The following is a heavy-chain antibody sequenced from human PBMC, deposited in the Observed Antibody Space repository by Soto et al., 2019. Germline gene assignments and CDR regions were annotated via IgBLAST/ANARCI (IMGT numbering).Heavy chain of an antibody. CDR3: ARVYYDSSSGAFDI. CDR1: GGSISSYY. Sequence: QVQLQESGPGLVKPSETLSLTCTVSGGSISSYYWSWIRQPPGKGLEWIGYIYYSGSTNYNPSLKSRVTISVDTSKNQFSPKLSSVTAADTAVYYCARVYYDSSSGAFDIWGQGTMVTVSS. CDR2: IYYSGST. J-gene: IGHJ3*02. D-gene: IGHD3-22*01. V-gene: IGHV4-59*01.